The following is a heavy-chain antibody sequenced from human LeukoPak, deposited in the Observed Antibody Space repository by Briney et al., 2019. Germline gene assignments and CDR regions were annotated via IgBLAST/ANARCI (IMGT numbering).Heavy chain of an antibody. D-gene: IGHD3-22*01. Sequence: GGSLRFSCAASGVTFGDYAMYWVRQAPGKGLEWVSGIGGSGAVTYYADSVKGRFTISRDNSKNTLYLQLNTLRVEDTAIYYCAKDYYDNSGWFDYWGQGTLVTVSS. V-gene: IGHV3-23*01. CDR3: AKDYYDNSGWFDY. CDR1: GVTFGDYA. CDR2: IGGSGAVT. J-gene: IGHJ4*02.